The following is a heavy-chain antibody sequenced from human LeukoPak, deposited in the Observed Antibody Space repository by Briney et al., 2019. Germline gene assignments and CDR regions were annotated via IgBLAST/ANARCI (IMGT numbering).Heavy chain of an antibody. CDR1: GGSFSAYY. D-gene: IGHD2-21*01. Sequence: KPSETLSLTCAVYGGSFSAYYWSWIRQPPGKGLEWIGEINHSGSTNYNPSLKSRVNISVDTSKNQFSLKLSSVTAADTAVYYCARVLRLWWARDIWGQGTMVTVSS. CDR2: INHSGST. CDR3: ARVLRLWWARDI. V-gene: IGHV4-34*01. J-gene: IGHJ3*02.